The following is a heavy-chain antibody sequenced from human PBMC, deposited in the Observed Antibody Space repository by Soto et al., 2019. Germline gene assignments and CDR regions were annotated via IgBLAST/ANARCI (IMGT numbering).Heavy chain of an antibody. D-gene: IGHD6-13*01. CDR2: ISGSGDTT. CDR3: TRDSVGSSWPPPFDY. Sequence: LRLSCAASGFTLSTYAMSWVRQAPGKGLEWVSAISGSGDTTYYADSVKGRFTISRDNSENTLYLQMNSLRVEDTAVYYCTRDSVGSSWPPPFDYWGQGTLVTVSS. CDR1: GFTLSTYA. J-gene: IGHJ4*02. V-gene: IGHV3-23*01.